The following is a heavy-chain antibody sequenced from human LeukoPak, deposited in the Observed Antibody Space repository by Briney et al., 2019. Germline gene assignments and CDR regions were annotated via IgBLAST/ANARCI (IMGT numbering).Heavy chain of an antibody. J-gene: IGHJ4*02. CDR2: ISGSGGST. D-gene: IGHD6-19*01. V-gene: IGHV3-23*01. CDR3: AKDLSHSSGWYNY. CDR1: GFTFSNYA. Sequence: GGSLRLSCAASGFTFSNYAMSWVRQAPGRGLEWVSAISGSGGSTYYADSVKGRFTISRDNSRNTLHLQMSSLRDEDTAVYYCAKDLSHSSGWYNYWGQGTLVTVSS.